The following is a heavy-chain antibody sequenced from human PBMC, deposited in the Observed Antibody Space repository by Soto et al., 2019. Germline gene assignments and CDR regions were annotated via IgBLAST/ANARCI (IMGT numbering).Heavy chain of an antibody. CDR1: GGSISSGDYY. Sequence: QVQLQESGPGLVKPSQTLSLTCTVSGGSISSGDYYWSWIRQPPGKGLEWIGYIYYSGSTYYNPSLTSRVTISVDTSKNQFSLKLSSVTAADTAVYYCAIGGGFGATTIDYWGQGTLVTVSS. CDR3: AIGGGFGATTIDY. CDR2: IYYSGST. D-gene: IGHD3-10*01. J-gene: IGHJ4*02. V-gene: IGHV4-30-4*01.